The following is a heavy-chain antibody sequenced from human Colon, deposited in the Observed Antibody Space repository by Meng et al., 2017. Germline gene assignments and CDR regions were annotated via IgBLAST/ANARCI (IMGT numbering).Heavy chain of an antibody. Sequence: VQLQGSGPGLVRPSETLALTCTVSGGSVSSGSYYWSWIRQPPGKGLEWIGYIYYSGSTNYNPSLKSRVTISVDTSKNQFSLKLSSVTAADTAVYYCARDYWGSLDFWGQGILVTVSS. V-gene: IGHV4-61*01. CDR2: IYYSGST. CDR1: GGSVSSGSYY. CDR3: ARDYWGSLDF. J-gene: IGHJ4*02. D-gene: IGHD3-16*01.